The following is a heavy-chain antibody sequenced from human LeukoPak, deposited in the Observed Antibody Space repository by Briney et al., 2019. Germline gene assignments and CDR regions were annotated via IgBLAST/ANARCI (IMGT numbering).Heavy chain of an antibody. CDR2: IYYSGST. CDR1: GYSISSGYY. D-gene: IGHD3-16*02. V-gene: IGHV4-38-2*01. J-gene: IGHJ4*02. Sequence: PSETLSLTCAVSGYSISSGYYWGWIRQPPGKGLEWIGCIYYSGSTNYNPSLKSRVTISVDTSKNQFSLKLSSVTAADTAVYYYARYVWGSYPTFEDYWGQGTLVTVSS. CDR3: ARYVWGSYPTFEDY.